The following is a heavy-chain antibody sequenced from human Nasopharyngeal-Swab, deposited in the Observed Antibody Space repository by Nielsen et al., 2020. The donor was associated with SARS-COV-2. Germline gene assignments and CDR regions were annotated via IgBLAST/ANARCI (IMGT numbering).Heavy chain of an antibody. J-gene: IGHJ3*02. CDR1: GYTFTSYG. CDR3: ARGIVSGSYGDKTDAFEI. CDR2: IIPIFGTA. Sequence: SVKVSCKASGYTFTSYGISWVRQAPGQGLEWMGGIIPIFGTANYAQKIQGRVTITADKSTSIVYMELSSLRSEDTAVYYCARGIVSGSYGDKTDAFEIWGQGTMVTVSS. V-gene: IGHV1-69*06. D-gene: IGHD1-26*01.